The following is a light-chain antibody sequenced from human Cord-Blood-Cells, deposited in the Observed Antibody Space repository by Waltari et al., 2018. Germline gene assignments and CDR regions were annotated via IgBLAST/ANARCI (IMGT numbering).Light chain of an antibody. CDR1: QRVSSN. J-gene: IGKJ1*01. CDR2: GAS. Sequence: EIVRTHPPPTLSVAPGARATLSCRASQRVSSNLAWYQQKPGQAARLLIYGASTRATGIPARVSGSGSGTEFTLNGSRLQSEDFAVYDFQQYNNWPPWTCGPGTKVEIK. V-gene: IGKV3-15*01. CDR3: QQYNNWPPWT.